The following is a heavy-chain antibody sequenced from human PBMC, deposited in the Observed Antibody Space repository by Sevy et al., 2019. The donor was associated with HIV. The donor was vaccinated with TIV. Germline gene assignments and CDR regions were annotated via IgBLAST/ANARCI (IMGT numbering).Heavy chain of an antibody. Sequence: GSLRLSCAASGFTFSSYAMHWVRQAPGKGLEWVAVISYDGSNKYYADSVKGRFTISRDNSKNTLYLQMNSLRAEDTAVYYCASNLIRVVVPAAPPGYYYGMDVWGQGTTVTVSS. J-gene: IGHJ6*02. CDR1: GFTFSSYA. V-gene: IGHV3-30*04. CDR3: ASNLIRVVVPAAPPGYYYGMDV. CDR2: ISYDGSNK. D-gene: IGHD2-2*01.